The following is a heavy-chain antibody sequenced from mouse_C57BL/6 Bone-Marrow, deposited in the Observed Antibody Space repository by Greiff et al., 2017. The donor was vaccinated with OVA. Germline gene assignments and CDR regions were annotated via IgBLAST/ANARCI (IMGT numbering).Heavy chain of an antibody. CDR1: GYSITSDY. D-gene: IGHD2-1*01. Sequence: VQLQQSGPGLAKPSQTLSLTCSATGYSITSDYWNWIRQFPGNKLEYMGYISYSGSTYYNPSLNSRISITRDTSKNQYYLQLNSVTTEDTATYDCARGGNPYAMDYWGQGTSVTVSS. J-gene: IGHJ4*01. V-gene: IGHV3-8*01. CDR3: ARGGNPYAMDY. CDR2: ISYSGST.